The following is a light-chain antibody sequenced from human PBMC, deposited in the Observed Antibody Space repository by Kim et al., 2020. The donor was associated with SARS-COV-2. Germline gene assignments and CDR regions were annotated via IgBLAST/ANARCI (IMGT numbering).Light chain of an antibody. CDR1: QGVNTY. Sequence: LSPGEGATLSCRATQGVNTYLAWYQQKPGQAPRLLIYDASNRATGIPARFSGSGSGTDFTLTISSLEPEDFAIYYCQQRNDWPRTFGQGTKVDIK. CDR2: DAS. CDR3: QQRNDWPRT. V-gene: IGKV3-11*01. J-gene: IGKJ2*01.